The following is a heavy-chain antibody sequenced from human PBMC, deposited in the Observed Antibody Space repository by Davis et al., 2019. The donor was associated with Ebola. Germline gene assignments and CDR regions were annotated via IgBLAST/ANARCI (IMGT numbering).Heavy chain of an antibody. CDR2: ISGYEDNT. V-gene: IGHV1-18*01. D-gene: IGHD2-2*01. Sequence: ASVKVSCKASGYTFTSYGISWVRQAPGQGLEWMGWISGYEDNTNYAPRFQGRITIIADESTSTVYVELSSLKSEDTAVYYCAGHGRRLVGYFDSWGQGTPVTVSS. CDR3: AGHGRRLVGYFDS. J-gene: IGHJ4*02. CDR1: GYTFTSYG.